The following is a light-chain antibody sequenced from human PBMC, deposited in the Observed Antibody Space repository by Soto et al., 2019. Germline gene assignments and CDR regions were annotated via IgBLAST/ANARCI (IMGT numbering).Light chain of an antibody. CDR1: SSDVGGYNY. J-gene: IGLJ1*01. Sequence: QSVLTQPPSASGSPGQSVTISCTGTSSDVGGYNYVSWYQQHPGKATKLMIYEVSKWPSGVPDRFSGSKSGDTASLTVSGLQTEDEADYYCSSYAGGNNLVFGTGTKVTVL. CDR2: EVS. CDR3: SSYAGGNNLV. V-gene: IGLV2-8*01.